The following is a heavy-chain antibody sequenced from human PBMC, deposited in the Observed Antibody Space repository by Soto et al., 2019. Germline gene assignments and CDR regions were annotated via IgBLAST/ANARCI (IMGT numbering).Heavy chain of an antibody. V-gene: IGHV3-30*03. CDR1: GFTFSSYG. CDR2: ISYDGSNK. J-gene: IGHJ5*02. CDR3: AREGYYYDSSGSIGWFDP. D-gene: IGHD3-22*01. Sequence: GGSLRLSCAASGFTFSSYGMHWVRQAPGKGLEWVAVISYDGSNKYYADSVKGRFTISRDNSKNTLYLQMNSLRAEDTAVYYCAREGYYYDSSGSIGWFDPWGQGTLVTAPQ.